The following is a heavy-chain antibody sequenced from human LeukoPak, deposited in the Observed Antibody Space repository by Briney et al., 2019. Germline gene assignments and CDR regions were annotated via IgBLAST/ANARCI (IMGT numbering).Heavy chain of an antibody. D-gene: IGHD3-22*01. Sequence: SETLSLTCTVSRGSFSSYYWSWIRQPPGKGLEWIGYIYYSGSTNYNPSLKSRVTISVDKSKNQFSLKLSSVTAADTAVYYCARWLTYYYDSSGYVTDAFDIWGQGTRVTVS. CDR3: ARWLTYYYDSSGYVTDAFDI. CDR1: RGSFSSYY. J-gene: IGHJ3*02. CDR2: IYYSGST. V-gene: IGHV4-59*12.